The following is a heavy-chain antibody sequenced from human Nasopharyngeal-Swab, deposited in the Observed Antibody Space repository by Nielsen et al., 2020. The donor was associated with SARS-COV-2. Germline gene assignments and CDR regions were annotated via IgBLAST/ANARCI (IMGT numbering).Heavy chain of an antibody. CDR2: ISAYNGNT. Sequence: WVRHAPGQGLEWMGWISAYNGNTNYAQKLQGRVTMTTDTSTSTAYMELRSLRSDDTAVYYCARDTGSGWYYLLDYWGQGTLVTVSS. D-gene: IGHD6-19*01. J-gene: IGHJ4*02. V-gene: IGHV1-18*01. CDR3: ARDTGSGWYYLLDY.